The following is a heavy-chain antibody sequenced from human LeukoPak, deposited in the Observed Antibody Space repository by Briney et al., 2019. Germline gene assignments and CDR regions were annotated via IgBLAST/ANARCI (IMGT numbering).Heavy chain of an antibody. CDR2: INHSGST. Sequence: PSETLSLTCAVYGGSFSDYYWTWIRQPPGKGLEWIGEINHSGSTNYIPSLRSRVTISVDTSKNQFSLKLSSVSAADTAVYYCARGDIVVVPAARSYYYYMDVWAKGPRSPSP. CDR3: ARGDIVVVPAARSYYYYMDV. V-gene: IGHV4-34*01. D-gene: IGHD2-2*01. J-gene: IGHJ6*03. CDR1: GGSFSDYY.